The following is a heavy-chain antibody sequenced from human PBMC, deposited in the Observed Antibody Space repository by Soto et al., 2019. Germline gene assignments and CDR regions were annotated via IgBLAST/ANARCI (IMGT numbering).Heavy chain of an antibody. V-gene: IGHV1-24*01. CDR1: GYTLTELS. D-gene: IGHD1-1*01. CDR3: ARTADWIRPSDF. CDR2: FDPEDGET. J-gene: IGHJ4*02. Sequence: ASVKVSCKVSGYTLTELSMHWVRQAPGKGLEWMGGFDPEDGETIYAQKFQGRVTMTEDTSTDTAYMELSSLRSDDTAIYYCARTADWIRPSDFWGQGTLVTVSS.